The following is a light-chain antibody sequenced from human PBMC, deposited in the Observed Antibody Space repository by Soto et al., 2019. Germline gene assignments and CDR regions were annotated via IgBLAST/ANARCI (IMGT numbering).Light chain of an antibody. CDR2: DVS. CDR1: SSDVGGYNY. Sequence: ALTQPASVSGSPGQSITISCTGTSSDVGGYNYVSWYQQHPGKAPKVMIYDVSNRPSGVSNRFSGSKSGNTASLTISGLQAEDEADYYCSSYTSSSTGVVFGGGTKVTVL. V-gene: IGLV2-14*01. J-gene: IGLJ2*01. CDR3: SSYTSSSTGVV.